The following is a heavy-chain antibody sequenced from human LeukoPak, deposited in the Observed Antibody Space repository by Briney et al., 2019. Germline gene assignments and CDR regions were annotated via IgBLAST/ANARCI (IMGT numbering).Heavy chain of an antibody. CDR1: GFTFSTYS. CDR3: ARSCSRGSCYFEY. CDR2: ISSDGSYI. Sequence: GGSLRLSCAASGFTFSTYSMNWVRQAPGKGLEWVSSISSDGSYIYYADSVKGRFTISRDNAKNSLYLQMNSLRAEDTAVYHCARSCSRGSCYFEYWGQGTLVTVSS. V-gene: IGHV3-21*01. D-gene: IGHD2-15*01. J-gene: IGHJ4*02.